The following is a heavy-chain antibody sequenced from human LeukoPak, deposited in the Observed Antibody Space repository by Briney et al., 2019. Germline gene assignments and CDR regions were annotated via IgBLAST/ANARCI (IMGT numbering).Heavy chain of an antibody. CDR3: ARLEWLLFAAPGQNWFDP. D-gene: IGHD2-21*02. V-gene: IGHV4-61*02. J-gene: IGHJ5*02. CDR1: GGSISSGSYY. CDR2: FYTSGST. Sequence: PSETLSLTCTVSGGSISSGSYYWSWIRQPAGKGLEWIGRFYTSGSTNYNPSLKSRVTISVDTSKNQFSLKLNSVTAADTAVYYCARLEWLLFAAPGQNWFDPWGQGTLVIVSS.